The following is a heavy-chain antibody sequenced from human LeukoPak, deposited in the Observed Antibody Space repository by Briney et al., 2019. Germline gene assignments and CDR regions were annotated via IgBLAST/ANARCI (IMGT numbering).Heavy chain of an antibody. V-gene: IGHV1-2*06. Sequence: ASVKVSCKASGYTFIDYWLHWVRQAPGQGLEWMGRIKLKSGGINYAQKFQGRVTMTRDTSISTAYLDLSRLRFDDTAVYYCARDRDGGVGTIDYWGQGTLVPVSS. CDR3: ARDRDGGVGTIDY. CDR2: IKLKSGGI. CDR1: GYTFIDYW. D-gene: IGHD3-3*01. J-gene: IGHJ4*02.